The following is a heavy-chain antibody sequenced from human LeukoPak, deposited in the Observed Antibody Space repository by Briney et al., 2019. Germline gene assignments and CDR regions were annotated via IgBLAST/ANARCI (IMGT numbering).Heavy chain of an antibody. CDR3: AKVESSGWYSIDY. CDR1: GFTFSSYV. Sequence: GGSLRLSCAASGFTFSSYVMHWVRQAPGKGLEWVAVISYAGNNEYYADSVKGRFTISRDNPKNTLYPQMNSLRAEDTAVYYCAKVESSGWYSIDYWGQGTLVTVSS. V-gene: IGHV3-30*18. CDR2: ISYAGNNE. D-gene: IGHD6-19*01. J-gene: IGHJ4*02.